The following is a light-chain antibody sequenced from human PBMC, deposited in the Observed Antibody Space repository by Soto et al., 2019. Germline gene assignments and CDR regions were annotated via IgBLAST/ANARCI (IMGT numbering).Light chain of an antibody. J-gene: IGLJ1*01. V-gene: IGLV2-14*03. CDR1: SSDVGAYTF. CDR3: SSYTSSSTHV. Sequence: QSALTQPASVSGSPGQSITISCTGTSSDVGAYTFVSWYQQHPDKVPKLMIFDVSRRPSGVSDRFSGSKSGNTASLTISGLQPEDEAGYYCSSYTSSSTHVFGSGTKVTVL. CDR2: DVS.